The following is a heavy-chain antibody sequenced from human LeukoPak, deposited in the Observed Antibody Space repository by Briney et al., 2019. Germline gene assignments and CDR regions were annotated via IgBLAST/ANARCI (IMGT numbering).Heavy chain of an antibody. D-gene: IGHD3-16*01. CDR2: IYHSGST. CDR1: GYSISSGYY. Sequence: ASETLSLTCAVSGYSISSGYYWGWIRQPPGKGLEWIGSIYHSGSTYYNPSLKSRVTISVDTSKTQFSLKLGSVTAADTAVYYCARRWGWYFDYWGQGTLVTVSS. CDR3: ARRWGWYFDY. J-gene: IGHJ4*02. V-gene: IGHV4-38-2*01.